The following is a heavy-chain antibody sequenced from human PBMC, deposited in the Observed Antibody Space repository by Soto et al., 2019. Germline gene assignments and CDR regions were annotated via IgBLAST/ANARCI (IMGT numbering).Heavy chain of an antibody. CDR1: GGSVSSGSYY. Sequence: QVQLQESGPGLVKPSETLSLTCTVSGGSVSSGSYYWSWIRQPPGKGLEWIGYIYYSGSTNYNPSLKSRVPLSVDTSKNQFALKLSSVTAADTAVYYCAGWNGDHFDYWGKGTLVTVSS. D-gene: IGHD1-1*01. CDR2: IYYSGST. CDR3: AGWNGDHFDY. V-gene: IGHV4-61*01. J-gene: IGHJ4*02.